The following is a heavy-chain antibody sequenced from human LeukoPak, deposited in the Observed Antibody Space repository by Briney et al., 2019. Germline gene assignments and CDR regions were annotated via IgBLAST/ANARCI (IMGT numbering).Heavy chain of an antibody. J-gene: IGHJ4*02. CDR1: GDSIISSSYY. D-gene: IGHD6-13*01. CDR3: ARASGIAAAGTARTPFDY. Sequence: PSETLSLTCTVSGDSIISSSYYWGWIRQPPGKGPEWIGSFFYRGSTFCNPSLQSRAIISVDTSKNQFSLKLNSVTAADTAVYYCARASGIAAAGTARTPFDYWGQGTLVAVSS. V-gene: IGHV4-39*07. CDR2: FFYRGST.